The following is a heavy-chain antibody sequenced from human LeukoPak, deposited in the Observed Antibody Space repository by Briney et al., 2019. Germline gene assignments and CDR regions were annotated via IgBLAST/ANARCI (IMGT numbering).Heavy chain of an antibody. J-gene: IGHJ4*02. V-gene: IGHV4-39*01. CDR3: ARGSEANGIY. D-gene: IGHD4/OR15-4a*01. CDR1: GGSISSSSYY. CDR2: IYYSGST. Sequence: SETLSLTCTVSGGSISSSSYYWGWIRQPPGKGLEWIGSIYYSGSTYYNPSLKSRVTISVDTSKNQFSLKLSSVTAADTAMYYCARGSEANGIYWGQGTLVTVSS.